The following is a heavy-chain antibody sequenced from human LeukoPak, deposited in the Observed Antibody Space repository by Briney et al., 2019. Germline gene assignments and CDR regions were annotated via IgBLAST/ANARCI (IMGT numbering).Heavy chain of an antibody. D-gene: IGHD3-3*01. J-gene: IGHJ4*02. Sequence: GGSLRLSCAASGFTFSSYAMNWVRQAPGKGLEWVSAISGSGGSTYYGDSVKGRFTISRDNSKNTLYLQMNSLRAEDTAVYYCAKDQVGAADFWSGYPIDFWGQGTLVTVSS. V-gene: IGHV3-23*01. CDR1: GFTFSSYA. CDR2: ISGSGGST. CDR3: AKDQVGAADFWSGYPIDF.